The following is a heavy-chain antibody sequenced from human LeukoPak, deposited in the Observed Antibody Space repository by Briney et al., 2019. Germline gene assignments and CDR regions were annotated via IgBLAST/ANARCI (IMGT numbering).Heavy chain of an antibody. J-gene: IGHJ5*02. Sequence: GASVKVSCKASGYTFSGYYLHWVRQAPGQGLEWMGWINPNSGGTDYAQKFQGRVTMTRDTSISTAYMELSRLRSDDTAVYYCARALRGGSYKNWFDPWGQGTLVTVSS. CDR2: INPNSGGT. CDR1: GYTFSGYY. D-gene: IGHD1-26*01. V-gene: IGHV1-2*02. CDR3: ARALRGGSYKNWFDP.